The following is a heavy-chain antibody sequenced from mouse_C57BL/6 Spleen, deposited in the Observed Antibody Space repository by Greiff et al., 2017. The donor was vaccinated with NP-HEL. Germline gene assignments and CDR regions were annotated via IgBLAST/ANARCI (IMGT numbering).Heavy chain of an antibody. CDR2: IRNKANGYTT. D-gene: IGHD1-1*01. V-gene: IGHV7-3*01. CDR1: GFTFTDYY. J-gene: IGHJ4*01. CDR3: ARSSYGSRYAMDY. Sequence: VESGGGLVQPGGSLSLSCAASGFTFTDYYMSWVRQPPGTALEWLGFIRNKANGYTTEYSASVKGRFTISRDHSQSILYLQMNALRAEDSATYYCARSSYGSRYAMDYWGQGTSVTVSS.